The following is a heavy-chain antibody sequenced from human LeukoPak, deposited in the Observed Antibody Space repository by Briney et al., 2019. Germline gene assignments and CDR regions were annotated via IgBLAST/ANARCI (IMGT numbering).Heavy chain of an antibody. J-gene: IGHJ4*02. CDR1: GFTFSSYA. CDR3: ARVSDQGLDFWSGYFADY. D-gene: IGHD3-3*01. CDR2: ISGSGGST. V-gene: IGHV3-23*01. Sequence: PGGSLRLSCAASGFTFSSYAMSWVRQAPGKGLEWVSAISGSGGSTYYADSVKGRFTISRDNSKNTLYLQMNSLRAEDTAVYYCARVSDQGLDFWSGYFADYWGQGTLVTVSS.